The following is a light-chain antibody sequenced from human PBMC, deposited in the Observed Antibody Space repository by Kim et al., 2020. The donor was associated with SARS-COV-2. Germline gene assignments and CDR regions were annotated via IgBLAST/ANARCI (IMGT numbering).Light chain of an antibody. V-gene: IGLV2-14*03. CDR3: SSYTSTRIVYV. Sequence: QSITISCTGTNSDIGGYNYVSWYQQHPGKAPTLLIYDVSNRPSGISNRFSGSKSGDTASLTISGLQAEDEADYYCSSYTSTRIVYVFGTGTKVTVL. CDR1: NSDIGGYNY. CDR2: DVS. J-gene: IGLJ1*01.